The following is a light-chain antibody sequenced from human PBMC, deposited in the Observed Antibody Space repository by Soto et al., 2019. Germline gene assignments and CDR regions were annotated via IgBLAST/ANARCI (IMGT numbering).Light chain of an antibody. CDR3: QQSFSFPAT. V-gene: IGKV1-39*01. CDR1: QSISDS. CDR2: AAS. Sequence: DIQRTQSPSSLSASVGDRITITCRASQSISDSLNWYQHKPGTAPKLLIYAASSLQSGVPSRLSGGGSGTDFTLTISSLQPEDFVTYFCQQSFSFPATFGGGTKVEIK. J-gene: IGKJ4*01.